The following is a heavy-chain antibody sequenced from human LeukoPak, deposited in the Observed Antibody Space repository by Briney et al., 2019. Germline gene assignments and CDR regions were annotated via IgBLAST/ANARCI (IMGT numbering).Heavy chain of an antibody. CDR3: ARPRGAAAGTFGFDP. Sequence: GGSLRLSCVASGFTFSTYAMHWVRQAPGKGLQWVALISYDGSNKYYADSVKGRFTISRDNSKNTLYLQMNSLRAEDTAVYYCARPRGAAAGTFGFDPWGQGTLVTVSS. D-gene: IGHD6-13*01. CDR1: GFTFSTYA. J-gene: IGHJ5*02. CDR2: ISYDGSNK. V-gene: IGHV3-30*03.